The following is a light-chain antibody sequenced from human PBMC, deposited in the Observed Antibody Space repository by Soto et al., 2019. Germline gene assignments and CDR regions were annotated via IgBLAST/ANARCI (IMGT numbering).Light chain of an antibody. CDR1: QSIGNW. V-gene: IGKV1-5*01. Sequence: DIQMTQSPSTLSASVGDRVTITCRASQSIGNWLAWYQDKPGKAPKLLIYGASSLESGVPSRFSGSGSGTDFTLTISSLQPEDIATYYCQESYSTSFGQGTKVDIK. J-gene: IGKJ1*01. CDR3: QESYSTS. CDR2: GAS.